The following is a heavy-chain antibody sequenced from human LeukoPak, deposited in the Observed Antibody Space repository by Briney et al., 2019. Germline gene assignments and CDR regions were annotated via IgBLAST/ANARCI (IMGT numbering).Heavy chain of an antibody. CDR3: ARDLQLWTTRDTRGGAQVGY. V-gene: IGHV6-1*01. J-gene: IGHJ4*02. D-gene: IGHD5-18*01. CDR1: GDSVSSNSAA. CDR2: TYYRSKWYY. Sequence: SQTLSLTCAISGDSVSSNSAAWNWLRQSPSRGLEWLGRTYYRSKWYYDYAPSVKSRTSINPDTSKNQFSLQLNSVTPEDTAVYYCARDLQLWTTRDTRGGAQVGYWGQGTLVTVSS.